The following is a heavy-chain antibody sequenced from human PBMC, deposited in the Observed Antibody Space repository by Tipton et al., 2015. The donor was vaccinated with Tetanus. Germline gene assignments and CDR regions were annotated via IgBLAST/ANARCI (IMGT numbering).Heavy chain of an antibody. CDR2: IYYSGST. Sequence: LRLSCAVSGGSISSYYWSWIRQPPGKGLEWIGYIYYSGSTNYNPSLKSRVTISVDTSKNQFSLKLSSVTAADTAVYYCARVRTWRDGMDVWGQGTTVTVSS. V-gene: IGHV4-59*01. CDR3: ARVRTWRDGMDV. CDR1: GGSISSYY. D-gene: IGHD1-14*01. J-gene: IGHJ6*02.